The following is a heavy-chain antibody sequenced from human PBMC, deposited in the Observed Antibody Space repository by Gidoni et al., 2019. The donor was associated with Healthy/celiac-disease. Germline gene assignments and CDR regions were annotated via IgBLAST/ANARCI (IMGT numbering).Heavy chain of an antibody. CDR1: GYTFTGYY. CDR2: INPNSGGT. D-gene: IGHD4-4*01. J-gene: IGHJ6*02. CDR3: ARSGRTVTILGYGMDV. Sequence: QVQLVQSGAEVKKPGASVKVSCKAYGYTFTGYYMHWVRPAPGQGLEWMGWINPNSGGTNYAQKFQGRVTMTRDTSISTAYMELSRLRSDDTAVYYCARSGRTVTILGYGMDVWGQGTTVTVSS. V-gene: IGHV1-2*02.